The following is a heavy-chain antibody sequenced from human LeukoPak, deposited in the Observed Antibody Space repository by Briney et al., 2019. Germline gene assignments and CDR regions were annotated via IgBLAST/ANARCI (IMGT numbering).Heavy chain of an antibody. D-gene: IGHD1-26*01. CDR2: IRSKAYGGTT. J-gene: IGHJ5*02. Sequence: QPGGSLRLSCTASGFTFGDYAMSWFRQAPGKGLEWVGFIRSKAYGGTTEYAASVKGRFTISRDDSKSIAYLQMNSLKTEDTAVYYCTRDHGSGSYLPFDPWGQGTLVTVSS. V-gene: IGHV3-49*03. CDR3: TRDHGSGSYLPFDP. CDR1: GFTFGDYA.